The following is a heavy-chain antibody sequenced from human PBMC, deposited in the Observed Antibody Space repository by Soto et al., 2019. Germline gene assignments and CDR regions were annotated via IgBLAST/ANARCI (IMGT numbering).Heavy chain of an antibody. CDR3: AKGTGEWLRSVFDY. D-gene: IGHD5-12*01. V-gene: IGHV3-9*01. CDR2: ISWNSGSI. J-gene: IGHJ4*02. CDR1: GFTFDDYA. Sequence: GGSLRLSCAVSGFTFDDYAMHWVRQAPGKGLEWVSGISWNSGSIGYADSVKGRFTISRDNAKNSLYLQMNSLRAEDTALYYCAKGTGEWLRSVFDYWGQGTLVTVSS.